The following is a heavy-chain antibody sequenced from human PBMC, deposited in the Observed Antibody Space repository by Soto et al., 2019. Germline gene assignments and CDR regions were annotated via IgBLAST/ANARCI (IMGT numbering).Heavy chain of an antibody. CDR1: GFTFTSSA. Sequence: VKVSCKASGFTFTSSAVQWVRQARGQRLEWIGWIVVGSGNTNYAQKFQERVTITRDMSTSAAYMELSSLRSEDTAVYYCAADRGMVRGVILYYYGMDVWGQGTTVTVSS. D-gene: IGHD3-10*01. CDR2: IVVGSGNT. V-gene: IGHV1-58*01. CDR3: AADRGMVRGVILYYYGMDV. J-gene: IGHJ6*02.